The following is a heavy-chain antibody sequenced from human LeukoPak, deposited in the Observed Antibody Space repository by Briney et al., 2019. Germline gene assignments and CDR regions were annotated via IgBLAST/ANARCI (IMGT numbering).Heavy chain of an antibody. CDR1: GFTFSSYS. V-gene: IGHV3-21*01. CDR3: ARDRGFGGSGWYFN. Sequence: PGGSLRLSCAASGFTFSSYSMNWVRQAPGKGLEWVSSISSSSSYIYYADSVKGRFTISRDNAKNSLYLQMNSLRAEDTAVYYCARDRGFGGSGWYFNWGQGTLVTVSS. CDR2: ISSSSSYI. J-gene: IGHJ4*02. D-gene: IGHD6-19*01.